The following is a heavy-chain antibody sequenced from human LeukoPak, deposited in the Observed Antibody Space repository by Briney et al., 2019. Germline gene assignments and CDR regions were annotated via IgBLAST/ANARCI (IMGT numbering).Heavy chain of an antibody. CDR3: ARGAWYYGY. Sequence: GGSLRLSCAASGFSFSSYWISWVRQAPGKGLEWVANIKQDGSEKYYVASVKGRFTISRDNAKNSLYLQINRLGADDTAVYYCARGAWYYGYWGQGTLVSVSS. CDR2: IKQDGSEK. V-gene: IGHV3-7*01. CDR1: GFSFSSYW. D-gene: IGHD6-19*01. J-gene: IGHJ4*02.